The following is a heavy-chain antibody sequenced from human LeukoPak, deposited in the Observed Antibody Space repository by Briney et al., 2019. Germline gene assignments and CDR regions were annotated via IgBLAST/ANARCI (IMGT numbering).Heavy chain of an antibody. V-gene: IGHV3-23*01. CDR2: ISASGGNS. J-gene: IGHJ4*02. CDR3: ARDIELSC. D-gene: IGHD1-26*01. Sequence: GGSLRLSCAASGFTFSDAAMSWVRQASGRGLEWVSLISASGGNSYYADSVKGRFTVSRDSSKNTLHLQMNSLRAEDTAVYYCARDIELSCWGQGTLVTVSS. CDR1: GFTFSDAA.